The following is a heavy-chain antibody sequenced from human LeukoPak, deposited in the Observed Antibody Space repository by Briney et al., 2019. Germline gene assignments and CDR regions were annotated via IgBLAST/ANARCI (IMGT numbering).Heavy chain of an antibody. CDR2: IYHSGST. CDR3: ARHGTGAYDSSGYIIDAFDI. J-gene: IGHJ3*02. D-gene: IGHD3-22*01. Sequence: SETLSLTCAVSGYSISSGYYWGWIRQPPGKGLEWIGSIYHSGSTYYNPSLKSRVTISVDTSKNQFSLKLSSVTAADTAVYYCARHGTGAYDSSGYIIDAFDIWGQGTMVTVSS. CDR1: GYSISSGYY. V-gene: IGHV4-38-2*01.